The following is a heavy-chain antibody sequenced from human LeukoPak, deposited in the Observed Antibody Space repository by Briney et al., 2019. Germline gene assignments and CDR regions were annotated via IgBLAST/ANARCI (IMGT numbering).Heavy chain of an antibody. CDR2: IIPIFGTA. V-gene: IGHV1-69*13. CDR3: ARGRVGATDYYYYYMDV. J-gene: IGHJ6*03. CDR1: GGTFSSYA. Sequence: ASVKVSCKASGGTFSSYAISWVRQAPGQGLEWMGGIIPIFGTANYAQKFQGRVTITADESTSTAYMELRSLRSDDTAVYYCARGRVGATDYYYYYMDVWGKGTTVTISS. D-gene: IGHD1-26*01.